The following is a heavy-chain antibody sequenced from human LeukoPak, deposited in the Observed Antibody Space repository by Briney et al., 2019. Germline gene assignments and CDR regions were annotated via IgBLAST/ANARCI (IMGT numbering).Heavy chain of an antibody. CDR3: AKTVRFLEWLLYAFDI. CDR1: GFTFSSYG. V-gene: IGHV3-30*02. D-gene: IGHD3-3*01. J-gene: IGHJ3*02. CDR2: IRYDGSNK. Sequence: GGPLRLSCAASGFTFSSYGMHWVRQAPGKGLEWVAFIRYDGSNKYYADSVKGRFTISRDNSKNTLYLQMNSLRAEDTAVYYCAKTVRFLEWLLYAFDIWGQGTMVTVSS.